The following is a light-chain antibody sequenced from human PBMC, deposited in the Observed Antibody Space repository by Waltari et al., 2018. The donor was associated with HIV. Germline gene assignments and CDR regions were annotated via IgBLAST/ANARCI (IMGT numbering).Light chain of an antibody. CDR2: DAS. CDR1: LSVSSY. V-gene: IGKV3-11*01. Sequence: EIVLTQSPATLSLSLGHRATLSCRASLSVSSYLAWYRQKPGQAPRLLIYDASNRASGIPARFSGSGSGTEFTLTISSLGPEDFEVYYCQQRSNWPSYTFGQGTKLEIK. J-gene: IGKJ2*01. CDR3: QQRSNWPSYT.